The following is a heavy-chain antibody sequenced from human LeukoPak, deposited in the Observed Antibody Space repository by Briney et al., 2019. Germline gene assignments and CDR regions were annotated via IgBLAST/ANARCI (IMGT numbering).Heavy chain of an antibody. CDR2: ISYIGST. J-gene: IGHJ3*02. Sequence: PSETLSLTCTVSGDSFSSHYWTWIRQPPGKGLEWIGYISYIGSTNYNPSLKSRVTISTDTSKNQFSLKLSSVTAADTAVYYCARDLVTVTKGFDIWGQGTMVSVSS. CDR1: GDSFSSHY. CDR3: ARDLVTVTKGFDI. V-gene: IGHV4-59*11. D-gene: IGHD4-17*01.